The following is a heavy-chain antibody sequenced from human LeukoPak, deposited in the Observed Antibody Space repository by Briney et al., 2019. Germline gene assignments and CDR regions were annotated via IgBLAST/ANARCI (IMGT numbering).Heavy chain of an antibody. CDR2: IYPSDSDT. CDR1: GDSFTREW. D-gene: IGHD5-18*01. J-gene: IGHJ5*02. CDR3: ARLGYSYGYGLDP. Sequence: GESLKISCKVSGDSFTREWIGWVREMPGKGVEWIGRIYPSDSDTRYSPSFQGRVTISADKSISTAYLQWSSLKASDTAMYYCARLGYSYGYGLDPWGQGTLVTVSS. V-gene: IGHV5-51*01.